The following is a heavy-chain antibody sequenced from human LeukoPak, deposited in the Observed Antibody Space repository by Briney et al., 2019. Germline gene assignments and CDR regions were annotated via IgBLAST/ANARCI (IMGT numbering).Heavy chain of an antibody. CDR2: ISGSGGST. J-gene: IGHJ4*02. CDR1: GFTFSSYA. Sequence: GGSLRPSCAASGFTFSSYAMSWVRQAPGKGLEWVSAISGSGGSTYYADSVKGRFTISRDNSKNTPYLQMNSLRAEDTAVYYCAKDLQYFSSSMPSFDYWGQGTLVTVSS. D-gene: IGHD6-13*01. V-gene: IGHV3-23*01. CDR3: AKDLQYFSSSMPSFDY.